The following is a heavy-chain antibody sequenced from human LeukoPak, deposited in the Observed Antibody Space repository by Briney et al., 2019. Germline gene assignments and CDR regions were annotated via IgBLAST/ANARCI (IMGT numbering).Heavy chain of an antibody. J-gene: IGHJ3*02. CDR3: AKSREETRGLDAFDI. CDR1: GGSISSTSYY. D-gene: IGHD6-25*01. Sequence: NASETLSLTCTVSGGSISSTSYYWGWIRQPPGKGLEWIASIYYSGSTNYNPSLKSRVALSVDTSKNQFSLKLSSLTAADTAVYYCAKSREETRGLDAFDIWGQGTMVTVSS. CDR2: IYYSGST. V-gene: IGHV4-39*07.